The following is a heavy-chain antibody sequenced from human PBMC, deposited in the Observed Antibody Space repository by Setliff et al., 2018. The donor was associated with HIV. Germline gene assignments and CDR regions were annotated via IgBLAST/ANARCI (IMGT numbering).Heavy chain of an antibody. CDR3: ARIFGDQGYYYGMDV. J-gene: IGHJ6*02. V-gene: IGHV4-59*01. D-gene: IGHD3-3*01. CDR2: IHYSGST. CDR1: GGSISSYY. Sequence: SETLSLTCTVSGGSISSYYWSRIRQPQGKGLEWIGYIHYSGSTNYNPSLKSRVTISVDTSKNQFSLKLSPVIAADTAVYYCARIFGDQGYYYGMDVWGQGTTVTVSS.